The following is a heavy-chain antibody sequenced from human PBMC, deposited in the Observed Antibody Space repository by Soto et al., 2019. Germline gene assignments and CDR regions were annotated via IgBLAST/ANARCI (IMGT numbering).Heavy chain of an antibody. Sequence: SETLSLTCTVSGGSISSGDYYWSWIRQHPGKGLEWIGYIYYSGSTYYNPSLKSRVTISVDTSKNQFSLKLSSVTAADTAVYYCARIAGTTSPPFDPWGQGALVTVSS. D-gene: IGHD4-17*01. CDR1: GGSISSGDYY. CDR2: IYYSGST. V-gene: IGHV4-31*03. J-gene: IGHJ5*02. CDR3: ARIAGTTSPPFDP.